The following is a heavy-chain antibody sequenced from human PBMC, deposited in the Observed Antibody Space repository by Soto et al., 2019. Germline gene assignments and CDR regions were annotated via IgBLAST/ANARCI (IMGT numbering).Heavy chain of an antibody. D-gene: IGHD6-13*01. Sequence: QVQLVQSGAEVKKPGSSVKVSCQTSRGTFSSYTITWVRQAPGQGLEWMGRIIPVLGIANYAQQFQGRVTIIADKSTNTAYMELRGLRSEDTAEYYCARIATAEDWFDPWGQGTLVTVSS. V-gene: IGHV1-69*02. CDR2: IIPVLGIA. CDR1: RGTFSSYT. CDR3: ARIATAEDWFDP. J-gene: IGHJ5*02.